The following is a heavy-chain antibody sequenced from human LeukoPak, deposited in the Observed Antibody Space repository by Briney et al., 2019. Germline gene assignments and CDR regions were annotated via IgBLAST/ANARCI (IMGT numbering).Heavy chain of an antibody. V-gene: IGHV4-59*08. Sequence: SETLSLTCTVSGGSISSYYWSWIRQPPGKGLEWIGYIYNSGSTNYNPSLKSRVTISVDTSKNQFSLKLSSVTAADTAVYYCARHRYCSSTSCPTGFDYWGQGTLVTVSS. D-gene: IGHD2-2*01. CDR2: IYNSGST. CDR3: ARHRYCSSTSCPTGFDY. J-gene: IGHJ4*02. CDR1: GGSISSYY.